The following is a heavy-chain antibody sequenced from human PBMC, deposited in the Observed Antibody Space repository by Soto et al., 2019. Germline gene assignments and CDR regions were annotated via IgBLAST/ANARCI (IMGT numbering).Heavy chain of an antibody. CDR1: GFTFSSYA. J-gene: IGHJ4*02. CDR2: ISGSGGST. D-gene: IGHD1-26*01. CDR3: GRLGGSYARVDY. Sequence: EVQLLESGGGLVQPGGSLRLSCAASGFTFSSYAMSWVRQAPGKGLEWVSAISGSGGSTYNADSVKGRFTISRDNSKNTLYLQMNSLRAEDTAVYYCGRLGGSYARVDYWGQGTLVTVSS. V-gene: IGHV3-23*01.